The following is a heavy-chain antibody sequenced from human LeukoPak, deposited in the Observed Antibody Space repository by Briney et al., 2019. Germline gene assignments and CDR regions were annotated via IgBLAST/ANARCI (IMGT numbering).Heavy chain of an antibody. D-gene: IGHD3-22*01. CDR2: IYSGDSDA. CDR1: GYSFTNYW. CDR3: ARRTYYYDSSGSPGGDY. Sequence: GESLKICCVGSGYSFTNYWVGWVRRVPGKGLEWVGTIYSGDSDARYSPSFLGEVTISADKSISTAYPQWSSLKASDTAMYYCARRTYYYDSSGSPGGDYWGQGTLVTVSS. J-gene: IGHJ4*02. V-gene: IGHV5-51*01.